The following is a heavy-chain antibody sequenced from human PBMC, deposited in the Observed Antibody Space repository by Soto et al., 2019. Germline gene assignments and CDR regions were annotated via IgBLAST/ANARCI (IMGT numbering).Heavy chain of an antibody. CDR2: IYYSGTT. D-gene: IGHD1-26*01. CDR3: ARVVSGSYFDC. CDR1: GGPISTGGHF. Sequence: QVQLEESGPGLVKASQTLSLTCTVSGGPISTGGHFWSWIRQHPKKGLEWIGYIYYSGTTHYNASLKSRATASVETSKNQFSLKLTSVTAAATAVYYCARVVSGSYFDCWGQGTLVTVSS. V-gene: IGHV4-31*03. J-gene: IGHJ4*02.